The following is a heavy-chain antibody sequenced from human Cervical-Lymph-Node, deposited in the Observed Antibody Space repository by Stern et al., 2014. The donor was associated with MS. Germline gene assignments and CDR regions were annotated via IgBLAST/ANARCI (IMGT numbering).Heavy chain of an antibody. CDR3: ARVTGRGTRQNWFDS. CDR2: IYSDGST. J-gene: IGHJ5*01. V-gene: IGHV4-59*01. D-gene: IGHD1-26*01. CDR1: GGSMSSKY. Sequence: VQLVESGPGLVQPSETVSLTCTVSGGSMSSKYWNWIRQPPGKGLEWIGYIYSDGSTNSNPSPKSRVIISLDTTTNQFSLHMTSVTAADTAVYYCARVTGRGTRQNWFDSWGQGTLVTVSS.